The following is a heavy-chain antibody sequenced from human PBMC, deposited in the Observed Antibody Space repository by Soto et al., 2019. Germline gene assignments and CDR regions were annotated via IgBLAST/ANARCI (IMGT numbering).Heavy chain of an antibody. CDR2: IRGRAYSGTA. J-gene: IGHJ4*02. CDR3: TRGYGGYETYHHYFDS. CDR1: GFTFGGYP. Sequence: SLRLSCTAAGFTFGGYPMTWFRHAPGQWLEWVGFIRGRAYSGTAEYAASVQGRFTISRDDSKNIVYLQMNSLKTEDSAVYFCTRGYGGYETYHHYFDSWGQGTLVTVSS. D-gene: IGHD5-12*01. V-gene: IGHV3-49*03.